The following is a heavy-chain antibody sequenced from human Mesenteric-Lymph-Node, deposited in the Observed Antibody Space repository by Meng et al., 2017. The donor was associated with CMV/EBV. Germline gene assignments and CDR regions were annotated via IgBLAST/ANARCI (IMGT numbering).Heavy chain of an antibody. V-gene: IGHV1-2*02. CDR3: ARARTTTETGWFDP. D-gene: IGHD1-1*01. CDR2: IDPKSRGT. J-gene: IGHJ5*02. Sequence: ASVKVSCKASGYSFTDYHMHWVRQAPGQGLEWMGWIDPKSRGTYFAQKFEGRVTITRDTSTSTAYMELSGLRFDDTAVYFCARARTTTETGWFDPWGQGTLVTVSS. CDR1: GYSFTDYH.